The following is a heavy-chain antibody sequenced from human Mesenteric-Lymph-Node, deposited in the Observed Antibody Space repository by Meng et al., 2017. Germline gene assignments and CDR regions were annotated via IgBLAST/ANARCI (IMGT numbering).Heavy chain of an antibody. CDR3: ATLTSTDY. Sequence: GGSLRLSCAASGFTFSDYYMSWIRQAPGKGLEWVSSISSSRTYIFYADSVKGRFTISRDNAKNSLFLQMSNLRGEDTAVYYCATLTSTDYWGQGTLVTVSS. J-gene: IGHJ4*02. CDR2: ISSSRTYI. V-gene: IGHV3-11*06. CDR1: GFTFSDYY.